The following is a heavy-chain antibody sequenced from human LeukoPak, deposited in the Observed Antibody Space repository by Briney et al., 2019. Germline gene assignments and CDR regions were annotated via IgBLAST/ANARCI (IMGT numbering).Heavy chain of an antibody. J-gene: IGHJ4*02. V-gene: IGHV4-4*07. Sequence: SETLSLTCAVYGGSFSGYYWSWIRQPAGKGLEWIGRIYTSGSTNYNPTLKSRVTISVDTSKNQFSLKLSSVTAADTAVYYCAREEGYGSGSSFDYWGQGTLVTVSS. CDR2: IYTSGST. CDR1: GGSFSGYY. D-gene: IGHD3-10*01. CDR3: AREEGYGSGSSFDY.